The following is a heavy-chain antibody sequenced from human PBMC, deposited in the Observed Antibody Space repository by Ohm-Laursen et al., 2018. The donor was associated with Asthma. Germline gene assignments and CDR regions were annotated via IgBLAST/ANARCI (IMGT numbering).Heavy chain of an antibody. CDR1: GFTVSNTY. D-gene: IGHD3-10*01. CDR3: ARGTSSARPNHYYYGFDV. V-gene: IGHV3-7*05. J-gene: IGHJ6*02. CDR2: IKQDGTDK. Sequence: SLRLSCAATGFTVSNTYMTWVRQAPGKGLEWVADIKQDGTDKYYVDSVKGRFTVSRDNAKTSLYVQMNSLRDEDTAVYYCARGTSSARPNHYYYGFDVWGQGTTVTVSS.